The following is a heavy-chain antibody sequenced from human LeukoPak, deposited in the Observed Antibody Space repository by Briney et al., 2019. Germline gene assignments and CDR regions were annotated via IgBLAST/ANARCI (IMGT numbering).Heavy chain of an antibody. CDR1: KFPFTIYA. V-gene: IGHV3-23*01. CDR3: SRDRPNYFGTDGHYYRRGGDY. Sequence: GGSLRLSCAASKFPFTIYAMSWVRQAPGKGLEWVSSITSSGETTYYACAVKVRFTISRDNYKATLNLQMNSLRAEDTAIYYCSRDRPNYFGTDGHYYRRGGDYWGQGTLVTVSS. J-gene: IGHJ4*02. D-gene: IGHD3-22*01. CDR2: ITSSGETT.